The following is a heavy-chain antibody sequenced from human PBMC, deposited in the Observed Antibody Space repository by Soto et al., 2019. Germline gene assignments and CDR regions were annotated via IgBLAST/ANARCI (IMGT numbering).Heavy chain of an antibody. V-gene: IGHV4-34*01. Sequence: QVQLQQWGAGLLKPSETLSLTCAVYGGSFSGYYWSWIRQPPGKGLEWIGEINHIGSTNYNPSLKSRVTISVDTSKNQFSLKLSSVTAADTAVYYCARVKAARPRNWFDPWGQGTLVTVSS. CDR2: INHIGST. D-gene: IGHD6-6*01. CDR3: ARVKAARPRNWFDP. CDR1: GGSFSGYY. J-gene: IGHJ5*02.